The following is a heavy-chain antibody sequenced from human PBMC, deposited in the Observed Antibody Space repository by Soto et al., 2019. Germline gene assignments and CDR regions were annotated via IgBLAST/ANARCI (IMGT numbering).Heavy chain of an antibody. CDR3: ARLNFHSCMDV. CDR2: IYPGDSYT. CDR1: GCSLSDEG. Sequence: GEAVKSSGKGWGCSLSDEGVGLGLQIPGKGLEWMGRIYPGDSYTNYSPSFQGHVTISADKSISTAYLQWSSLKASDTAMYYCARLNFHSCMDVWGQGTTVTVSS. D-gene: IGHD1-7*01. V-gene: IGHV5-10-1*01. J-gene: IGHJ6*02.